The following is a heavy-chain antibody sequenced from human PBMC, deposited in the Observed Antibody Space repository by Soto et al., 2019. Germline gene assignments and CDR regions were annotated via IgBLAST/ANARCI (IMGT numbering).Heavy chain of an antibody. D-gene: IGHD2-15*01. V-gene: IGHV1-18*01. CDR1: GYTFTSYG. J-gene: IGHJ5*02. Sequence: ASVKVSCKASGYTFTSYGISWVRQAPGQGLEWMGWISAYNGNTNYAQKLQGRVTMTTGTSTSTAYMELRSLRSDDTAVYYCARDRMLGYCSGGSCYWFDPWGQGTLVTVSS. CDR3: ARDRMLGYCSGGSCYWFDP. CDR2: ISAYNGNT.